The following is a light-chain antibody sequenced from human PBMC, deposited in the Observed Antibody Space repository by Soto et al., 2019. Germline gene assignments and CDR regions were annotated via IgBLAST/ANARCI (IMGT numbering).Light chain of an antibody. Sequence: QSVLTQPASVSGSPGQSITISCTGTSSDVGGYNYVSWYQQHPGKAPKLMIYDVSTRPSGVSNRFSGSKSGNTASLTISGLQAEDEADYYCSSYTSSSTSTFFGTGTKLTVL. J-gene: IGLJ1*01. CDR3: SSYTSSSTSTF. CDR1: SSDVGGYNY. CDR2: DVS. V-gene: IGLV2-14*01.